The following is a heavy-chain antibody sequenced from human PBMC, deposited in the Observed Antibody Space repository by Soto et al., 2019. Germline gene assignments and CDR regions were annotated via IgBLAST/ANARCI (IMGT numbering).Heavy chain of an antibody. D-gene: IGHD3-3*01. CDR2: FDPEDGET. Sequence: ASVKVSCKVSGYTLTELSMHWVRQAPGKGLEWMGGFDPEDGETIYAQKFQGRVTMTEDTSADTAYMELSSLRSEDTAVYYCATLSNDFWSGPNNWFDPWGQGTLVTVSS. J-gene: IGHJ5*02. V-gene: IGHV1-24*01. CDR3: ATLSNDFWSGPNNWFDP. CDR1: GYTLTELS.